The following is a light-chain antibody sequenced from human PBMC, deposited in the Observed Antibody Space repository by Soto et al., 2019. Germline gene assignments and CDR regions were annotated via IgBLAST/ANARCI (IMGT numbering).Light chain of an antibody. V-gene: IGKV1-5*01. CDR3: QQYNSYPWT. CDR2: DAS. J-gene: IGKJ1*01. Sequence: DIQMTQSPSTLFASVGVRVTITCRASQSISSWLAWYQQKQGKAPKXLIYDASSLESGVPSRFSGSGAGTECTLTISSLQPDDFATDYCQQYNSYPWTFGQGTKVDIK. CDR1: QSISSW.